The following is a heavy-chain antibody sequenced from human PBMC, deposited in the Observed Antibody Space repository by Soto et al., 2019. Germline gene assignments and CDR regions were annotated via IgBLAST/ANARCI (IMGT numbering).Heavy chain of an antibody. D-gene: IGHD3-22*01. V-gene: IGHV1-58*02. CDR3: AKDPTSYDSSAQFDF. CDR1: GFTFTSSA. Sequence: SVKVSCKASGFTFTSSAMQWVRQARGQRLEWIGWIVVGSGNTNYAQKFQERVTITRDMSTSTAYMEMSSLRAEDTAVYYCAKDPTSYDSSAQFDFWGQGTLVTVSS. J-gene: IGHJ4*02. CDR2: IVVGSGNT.